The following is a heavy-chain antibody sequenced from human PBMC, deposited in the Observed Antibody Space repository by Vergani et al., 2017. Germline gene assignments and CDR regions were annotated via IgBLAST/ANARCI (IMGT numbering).Heavy chain of an antibody. Sequence: QIQLQESGPGLVKPSETLSLTCSVSGYSISRGFYWAWLRQTPEKGLEWIGGMFHTGEASNSPSLQGRVAFSMDTSKNPFALQLTSMTAADTAVYFCGVMMVRSPRPDNWFDSWGRGTLVTVSS. J-gene: IGHJ5*01. CDR1: GYSISRGFY. CDR3: GVMMVRSPRPDNWFDS. V-gene: IGHV4-38-2*02. D-gene: IGHD3-10*01. CDR2: MFHTGEA.